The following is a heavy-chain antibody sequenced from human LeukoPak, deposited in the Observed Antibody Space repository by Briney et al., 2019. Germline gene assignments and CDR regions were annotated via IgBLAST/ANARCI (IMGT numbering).Heavy chain of an antibody. CDR1: GGSFSGYY. CDR3: ARWARRWYYDSSGQYIPAGSYMDV. V-gene: IGHV4-34*01. CDR2: INHSGST. J-gene: IGHJ6*03. Sequence: SETLSLTCAVYGGSFSGYYWSWIRQPPGKGLEWIGEINHSGSTNYNPSLKSRVTISVDTSKNQFSLKPSSVTAADTAVYYCARWARRWYYDSSGQYIPAGSYMDVWGKGTTVTVSS. D-gene: IGHD3-22*01.